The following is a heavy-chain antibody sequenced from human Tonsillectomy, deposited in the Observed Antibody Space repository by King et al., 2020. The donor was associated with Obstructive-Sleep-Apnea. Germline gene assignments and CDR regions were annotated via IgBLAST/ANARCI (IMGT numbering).Heavy chain of an antibody. V-gene: IGHV3-23*04. CDR2: ISGSGGST. CDR1: GFTFSSYV. J-gene: IGHJ3*02. CDR3: AKGPFCSSSSCYSSTDAFDI. Sequence: VQLVESGGGLVQPGGSLRLSCAASGFTFSSYVMSWVRQAPGKGLEWVSAISGSGGSTYYADSGRGRFTISRDNSKNTLYLQMNSLRAEDTAVYYCAKGPFCSSSSCYSSTDAFDIWGQGTMVTVSS. D-gene: IGHD2-2*01.